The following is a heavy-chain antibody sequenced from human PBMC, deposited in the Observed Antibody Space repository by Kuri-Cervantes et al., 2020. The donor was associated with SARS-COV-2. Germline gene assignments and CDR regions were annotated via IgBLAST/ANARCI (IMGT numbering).Heavy chain of an antibody. CDR2: INPNSGGT. Sequence: ASVKVSCKASGYTFTGYYMHWVRQAPGQGLEWMGWINPNSGGTNYAQRFHGRVTMTRDTSISTAYMELSRLRSDDTAVYYCAGVPAAMDAFDIWGQGTMVTVSS. CDR1: GYTFTGYY. V-gene: IGHV1-2*02. J-gene: IGHJ3*02. D-gene: IGHD2-2*01. CDR3: AGVPAAMDAFDI.